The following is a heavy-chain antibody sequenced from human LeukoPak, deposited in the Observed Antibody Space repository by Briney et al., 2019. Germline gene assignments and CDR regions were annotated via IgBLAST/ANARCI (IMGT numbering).Heavy chain of an antibody. Sequence: GGSLRLSCATSGFTFNTCAMSWVRQAPGKGLEWVASINHNGNVNYYVDSVKGRFTISRDNAKNSLYLQMSNLRAEDTAVYFCARGGGLDVWGQGATVTVSS. V-gene: IGHV3-7*03. CDR3: ARGGGLDV. CDR2: INHNGNVN. J-gene: IGHJ6*02. CDR1: GFTFNTCA. D-gene: IGHD3-16*01.